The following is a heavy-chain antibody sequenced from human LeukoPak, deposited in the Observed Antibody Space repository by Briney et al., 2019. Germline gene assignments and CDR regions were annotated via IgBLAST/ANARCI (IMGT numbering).Heavy chain of an antibody. D-gene: IGHD4-23*01. CDR2: ISSSSSYI. J-gene: IGHJ4*02. V-gene: IGHV3-21*01. CDR3: ARDFLPPTVVLFDY. Sequence: GGSLRLSCAASGFNFSSYSMNWVRQAPGKGLGGVSSISSSSSYIYYADSVKGRFTISRDNAKNSLYLQMNSLRAEDTAVYYCARDFLPPTVVLFDYWGQGTLVTVSS. CDR1: GFNFSSYS.